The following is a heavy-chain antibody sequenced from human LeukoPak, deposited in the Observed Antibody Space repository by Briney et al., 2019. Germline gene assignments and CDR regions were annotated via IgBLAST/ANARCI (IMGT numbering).Heavy chain of an antibody. D-gene: IGHD2-2*01. V-gene: IGHV4-30-4*01. CDR1: GGSISSGDYY. J-gene: IGHJ6*02. Sequence: SETLSLTCTVSGGSISSGDYYWSWIRQPPGKGLEWIGYIYYSGSTYYNQSLKSRVTISVDTSKNQFSLKLSSVTAADTAVYYCARDSEVLGSTRYYYYYYGMDVWGQGTTFTVSS. CDR3: ARDSEVLGSTRYYYYYYGMDV. CDR2: IYYSGST.